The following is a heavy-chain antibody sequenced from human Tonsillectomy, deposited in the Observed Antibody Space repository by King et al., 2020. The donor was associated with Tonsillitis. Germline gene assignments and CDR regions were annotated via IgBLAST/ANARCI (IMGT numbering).Heavy chain of an antibody. J-gene: IGHJ4*02. CDR2: ISWNSGTI. CDR1: GFSFDDYA. V-gene: IGHV3-9*01. CDR3: TKDPDYYDSSTS. D-gene: IGHD3-22*01. Sequence: VQLVESGGALVQPGRSLRLSCAASGFSFDDYAMHLVRQAPGEGLEWVSGISWNSGTIGDADSVKGRFTISTDNAKNFLYLQMNSLRAEDTALYYCTKDPDYYDSSTSWGQGTLVTVSS.